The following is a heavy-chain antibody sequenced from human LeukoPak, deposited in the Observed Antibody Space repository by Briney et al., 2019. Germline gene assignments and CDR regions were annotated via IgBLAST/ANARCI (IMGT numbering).Heavy chain of an antibody. V-gene: IGHV4-39*01. CDR2: IYYSGST. D-gene: IGHD1-26*01. J-gene: IGHJ4*02. Sequence: SETLSLTCTISNDFISSSSYYWGWIRQPPGKGLEWIGSIYYSGSTYYNPSLKSRVTISVDTSKNQFSLKLSSVTAADTAVYYCAGPSGSYHPSAYYFDYWGQGTLVTVSS. CDR3: AGPSGSYHPSAYYFDY. CDR1: NDFISSSSYY.